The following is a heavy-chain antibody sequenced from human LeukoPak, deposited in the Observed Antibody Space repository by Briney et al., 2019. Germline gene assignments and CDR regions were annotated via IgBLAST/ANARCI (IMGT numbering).Heavy chain of an antibody. Sequence: SETLSLTCAVYGGSFSGYCWSWIRQPPGKGLEWIGEINHSGSTNYNPSLKSRVTISVDTSKNQFSLKLSSVTAADTAVYYCAREAIFGVVISGWFDPWGQGTLVTVSS. CDR1: GGSFSGYC. J-gene: IGHJ5*02. CDR3: AREAIFGVVISGWFDP. D-gene: IGHD3-3*01. CDR2: INHSGST. V-gene: IGHV4-34*01.